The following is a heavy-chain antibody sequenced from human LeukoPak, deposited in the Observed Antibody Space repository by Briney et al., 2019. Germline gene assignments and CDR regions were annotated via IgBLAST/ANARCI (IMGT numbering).Heavy chain of an antibody. CDR3: AKAEMTVLRKPNDH. Sequence: GGSLRLSCEATGFTFSSYGMSWVRQAPGKGLEWVSTITGRGDTTYDAQSVKGRFTISRDNSKNTLYLQMNTLRAEDTAVYYCAKAEMTVLRKPNDHWGQGTLVTVSS. J-gene: IGHJ4*02. CDR2: ITGRGDTT. CDR1: GFTFSSYG. D-gene: IGHD2-21*02. V-gene: IGHV3-23*01.